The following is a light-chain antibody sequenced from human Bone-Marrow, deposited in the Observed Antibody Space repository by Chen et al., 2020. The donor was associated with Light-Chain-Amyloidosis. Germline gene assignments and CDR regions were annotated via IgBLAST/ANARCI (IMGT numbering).Light chain of an antibody. V-gene: IGKV2-40*01. CDR3: MQGIEVPHT. Sequence: IVMTQTPLSLPVTPGEPASISCRSSQSLLDSDDGNTYLDWYLQKPGQSPQLLIYTGSYRASGVPDRFSGSGSDTDFKLKISRVEAEDVGVYFCMQGIEVPHTFGQGTKLEIK. J-gene: IGKJ2*01. CDR2: TGS. CDR1: QSLLDSDDGNTY.